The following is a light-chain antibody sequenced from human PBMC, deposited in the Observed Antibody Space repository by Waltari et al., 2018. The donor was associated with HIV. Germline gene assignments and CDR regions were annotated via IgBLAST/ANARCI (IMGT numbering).Light chain of an antibody. J-gene: IGLJ2*01. CDR2: YDT. Sequence: LTQPHSLSVAPGATATTTCGAPNIERNSVHWYQQKAGQAPVVIIAYDTDLPAGIAERFSGFNSGHTASLIITRVGAGDEADYYCQVWDSATDHVLFGGGTRLTVL. CDR3: QVWDSATDHVL. CDR1: NIERNS. V-gene: IGLV3-21*04.